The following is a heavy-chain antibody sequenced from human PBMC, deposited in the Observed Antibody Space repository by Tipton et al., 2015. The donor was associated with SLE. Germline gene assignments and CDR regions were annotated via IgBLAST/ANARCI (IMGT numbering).Heavy chain of an antibody. D-gene: IGHD3-16*01. CDR3: ARDVWGGYYYYYGMDV. CDR2: IYYSGST. V-gene: IGHV4-61*01. CDR1: GGSVSSGSYY. J-gene: IGHJ6*02. Sequence: LRLSCTVSGGSVSSGSYYWSWIRQPPGKGLEWIGYIYYSGSTNYNPSLKSRVTISVDTSKNQFSLTLISVTAADTAVYYCARDVWGGYYYYYGMDVWGQGTTVTVSS.